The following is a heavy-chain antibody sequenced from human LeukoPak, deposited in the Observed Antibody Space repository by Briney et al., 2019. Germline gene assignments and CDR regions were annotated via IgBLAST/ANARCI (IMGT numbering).Heavy chain of an antibody. CDR2: ISAYNGNT. CDR3: AREEIQLCFDY. Sequence: ASVKVSCKASGYTFTSYGISWVRQAPGQGLEWMGWISAYNGNTNYAQKLQGRVTMTTDTSTSTAYMELSSLRSEDTAVYYCAREEIQLCFDYWGQGTLVTVSS. V-gene: IGHV1-18*01. CDR1: GYTFTSYG. J-gene: IGHJ4*02. D-gene: IGHD5-18*01.